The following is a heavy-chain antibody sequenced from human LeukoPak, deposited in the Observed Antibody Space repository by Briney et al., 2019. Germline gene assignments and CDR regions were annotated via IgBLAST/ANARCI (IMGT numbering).Heavy chain of an antibody. V-gene: IGHV4-34*01. CDR2: INNSGST. J-gene: IGHJ6*02. D-gene: IGHD2-15*01. CDR3: ARGVGYCSGGSCYSGYYYYYGMDV. Sequence: PSETLSLTCAVYGGSFSGYYWSWIRQPPGKGLEWSGEINNSGSTNYNPSLKSRVTISVDTSKNHFSLKLSSVTDADTAVYYCARGVGYCSGGSCYSGYYYYYGMDVWGQGTTVTVSS. CDR1: GGSFSGYY.